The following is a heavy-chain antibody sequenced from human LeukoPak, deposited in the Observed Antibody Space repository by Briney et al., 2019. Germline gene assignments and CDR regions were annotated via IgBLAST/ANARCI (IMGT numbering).Heavy chain of an antibody. Sequence: GASVKVSCKASGYTFTGYYMHWVRQAPGQGLEWMGWINPNSGGTNYAQKFQGRVTMTRDTSISTAYMELSRLRSDDTAVYYCARDAKAGTNWFDPWGQGTLVTVSS. CDR3: ARDAKAGTNWFDP. D-gene: IGHD1-1*01. V-gene: IGHV1-2*02. CDR1: GYTFTGYY. CDR2: INPNSGGT. J-gene: IGHJ5*02.